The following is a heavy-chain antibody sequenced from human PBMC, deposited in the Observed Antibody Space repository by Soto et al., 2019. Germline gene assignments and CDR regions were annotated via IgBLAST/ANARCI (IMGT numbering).Heavy chain of an antibody. J-gene: IGHJ4*02. CDR2: IIPIFGTA. CDR3: ARDYDYGGNGPLEY. CDR1: GGTFSSYA. D-gene: IGHD4-17*01. Sequence: SVKVSCKASGGTFSSYAISWVRQAPGQGLEWMGGIIPIFGTANYAQKFQGRVTITADESTSTAYMELSSLRSEDTAVYYCARDYDYGGNGPLEYWGQGTLVTVSS. V-gene: IGHV1-69*01.